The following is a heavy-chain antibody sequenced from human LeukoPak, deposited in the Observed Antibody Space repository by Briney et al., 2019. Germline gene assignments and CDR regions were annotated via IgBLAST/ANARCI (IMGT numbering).Heavy chain of an antibody. CDR1: GYTFTGYY. Sequence: ASVKVSCKASGYTFTGYYMHWVRQAPGQGLEWVGWINPNSGGTNYAQKFQGRVTMTRDTSISTAYMELISLTSDDAAVYYCARAGGYCGSTSCYSGYYYYFMDVWGKGTTVTVSS. J-gene: IGHJ6*03. CDR2: INPNSGGT. V-gene: IGHV1-2*02. CDR3: ARAGGYCGSTSCYSGYYYYFMDV. D-gene: IGHD2-2*01.